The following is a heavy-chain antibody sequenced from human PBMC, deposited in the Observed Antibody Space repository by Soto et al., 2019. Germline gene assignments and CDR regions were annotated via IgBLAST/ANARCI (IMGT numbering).Heavy chain of an antibody. V-gene: IGHV4-39*01. D-gene: IGHD3-22*01. Sequence: PSETLSLTCTVSGGSIISSSYYWGWIRQPPGKGLGWIGSIYYSGSTYYNPSLKSRVTISVDTSKNQFSLKLSSVTAADTAVYYCARLGGITIIPGGGILCDFDILVQWTLVT. CDR2: IYYSGST. J-gene: IGHJ3*02. CDR1: GGSIISSSYY. CDR3: ARLGGITIIPGGGILCDFDI.